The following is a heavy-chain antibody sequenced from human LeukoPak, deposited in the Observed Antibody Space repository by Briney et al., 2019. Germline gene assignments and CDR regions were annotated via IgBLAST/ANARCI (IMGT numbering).Heavy chain of an antibody. CDR2: IHHSGST. D-gene: IGHD1-26*01. Sequence: SETLSLTCAVSGYSISSAYYWGWMRQPPGKGLEGIVSIHHSGSTYFNPSLKSRVTISVDTSKNPFSLKLTSVTAADTAVYYCARDRVGATYAFDIWGQGTMVTVSS. V-gene: IGHV4-38-2*02. J-gene: IGHJ3*02. CDR1: GYSISSAYY. CDR3: ARDRVGATYAFDI.